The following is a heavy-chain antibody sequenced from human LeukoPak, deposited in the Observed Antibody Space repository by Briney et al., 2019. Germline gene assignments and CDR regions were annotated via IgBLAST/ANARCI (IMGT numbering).Heavy chain of an antibody. D-gene: IGHD4-17*01. V-gene: IGHV1-2*02. CDR3: ARNFGADFDY. J-gene: IGHJ4*02. CDR2: INPINGAT. Sequence: GASVKVSCKASGYIFTSYYIHWVRQAPGQGLEWMGWINPINGATNYAQKFQGRVTMTGDTSITTAYMELRSLRSDDTAVYYCARNFGADFDYWGQGTLVTVSS. CDR1: GYIFTSYY.